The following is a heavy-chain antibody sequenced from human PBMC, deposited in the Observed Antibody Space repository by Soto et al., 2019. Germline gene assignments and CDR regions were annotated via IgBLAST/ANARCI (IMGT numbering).Heavy chain of an antibody. J-gene: IGHJ6*02. CDR2: ISSSSSYI. Sequence: PGGSLRLSCAASGFTFSSYSMNWVRQAPGKGLEWVSSISSSSSYIYYADSVKGRFTISRDNAKNSLYLQMNSLRAEDTAVYYCARDLLRFLEWLSGYGMDVWGQGTTVTVSS. CDR3: ARDLLRFLEWLSGYGMDV. CDR1: GFTFSSYS. D-gene: IGHD3-3*01. V-gene: IGHV3-21*01.